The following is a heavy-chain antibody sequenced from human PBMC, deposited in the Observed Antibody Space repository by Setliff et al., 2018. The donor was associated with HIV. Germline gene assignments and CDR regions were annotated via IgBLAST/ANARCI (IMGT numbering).Heavy chain of an antibody. CDR1: GYSFTAYQ. D-gene: IGHD2-21*01. V-gene: IGHV1-8*01. CDR3: ARPSHVYGDNGPLGY. CDR2: MNPSTGEV. J-gene: IGHJ4*02. Sequence: ASVTVSCKTFGYSFTAYQIKWVRQATGQALEWMAWMNPSTGEVGYAQKFQGRLAMTRDSSANIAYMELRGLRSEDTAIYYCARPSHVYGDNGPLGYWGQGTLVTVSS.